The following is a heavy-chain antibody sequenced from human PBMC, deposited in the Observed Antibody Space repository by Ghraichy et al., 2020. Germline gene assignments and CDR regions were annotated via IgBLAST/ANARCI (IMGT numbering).Heavy chain of an antibody. D-gene: IGHD3-22*01. Sequence: ASVKVSCKVSGYTLTELSMHWVRQAPAKGLEWMGGFDPEDGETIYAQKFQGRVTMTEDTSTDTAYMELSSLRSEDTAVYYCATQARDSSGYYYFDYWGQGTLVTVSS. CDR2: FDPEDGET. V-gene: IGHV1-24*01. CDR1: GYTLTELS. J-gene: IGHJ4*02. CDR3: ATQARDSSGYYYFDY.